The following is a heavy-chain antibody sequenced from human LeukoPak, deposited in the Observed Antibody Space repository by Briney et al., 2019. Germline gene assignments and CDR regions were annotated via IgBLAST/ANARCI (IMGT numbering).Heavy chain of an antibody. CDR2: MYYIGST. CDR1: GGSISSSSYY. CDR3: AKTVTAIAPWYFDY. D-gene: IGHD2-21*02. Sequence: SETLSLTCTVSGGSISSSSYYWGWIRQPPGKGLEWIGSMYYIGSTYYNPSLKSRVTMSVDTSKNQFSLKLSSVTAADTAVYYCAKTVTAIAPWYFDYWGQGTLVTVSS. V-gene: IGHV4-39*01. J-gene: IGHJ4*02.